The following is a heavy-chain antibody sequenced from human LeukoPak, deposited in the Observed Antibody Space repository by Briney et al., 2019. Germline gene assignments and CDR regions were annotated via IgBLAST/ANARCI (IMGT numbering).Heavy chain of an antibody. CDR2: IYYSGST. CDR3: ARNDVDTAFFDY. J-gene: IGHJ4*02. D-gene: IGHD5-18*01. CDR1: GGSISSSSYY. Sequence: SETLSLTCAVSGGSISSSSYYWGWIRQPPGKGLEWIGSIYYSGSTYYNPSLKSRVTISVDTSKNQFSPKLSSVTAADTAVYYCARNDVDTAFFDYWGQGTLVTVSS. V-gene: IGHV4-39*01.